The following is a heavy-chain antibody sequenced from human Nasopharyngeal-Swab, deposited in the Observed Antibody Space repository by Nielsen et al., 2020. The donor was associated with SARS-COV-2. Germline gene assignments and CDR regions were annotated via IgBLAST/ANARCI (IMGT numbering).Heavy chain of an antibody. CDR1: GGSISSSSYY. J-gene: IGHJ6*03. V-gene: IGHV4-31*03. CDR2: IYYSGST. D-gene: IGHD3-3*01. Sequence: SETLSLTCTVSGGSISSSSYYWGWIRQPPGKGLEWIGYIYYSGSTYYNPSLKSRVTISVDTSKNQFSLKLSSVTAADTAVYYCARAGDFWSGWSANYYMGVWGKGTTVTVSS. CDR3: ARAGDFWSGWSANYYMGV.